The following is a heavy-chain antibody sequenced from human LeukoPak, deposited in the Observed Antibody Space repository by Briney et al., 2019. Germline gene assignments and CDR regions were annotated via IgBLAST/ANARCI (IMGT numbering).Heavy chain of an antibody. CDR2: IYYSGST. CDR1: GGSISSSSYY. J-gene: IGHJ5*02. CDR3: ARRDIVVVTGWFDP. D-gene: IGHD2-21*02. Sequence: QPSETLSLTCTVSGGSISSSSYYWGWIRQPPGKGLEWIGSIYYSGSTYYNPSLKSRVTISVDTSKNQFSLKLSSVTAADTAVYYCARRDIVVVTGWFDPWGQGTLVTVSS. V-gene: IGHV4-39*01.